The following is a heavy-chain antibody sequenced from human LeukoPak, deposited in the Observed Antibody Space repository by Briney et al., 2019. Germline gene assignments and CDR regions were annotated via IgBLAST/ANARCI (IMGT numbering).Heavy chain of an antibody. CDR2: ICGSGGRT. CDR3: AKARVVVAATISFDY. V-gene: IGHV3-23*01. Sequence: GGSLRLSCATSEITFSSYAMSWVRQAPGKGLEWVSAICGSGGRTYYADSMKGRFTISRDNSKNTLYLQMNSLRAEDTAVYYCAKARVVVAATISFDYWGRGTLVTVSS. CDR1: EITFSSYA. D-gene: IGHD2-15*01. J-gene: IGHJ4*02.